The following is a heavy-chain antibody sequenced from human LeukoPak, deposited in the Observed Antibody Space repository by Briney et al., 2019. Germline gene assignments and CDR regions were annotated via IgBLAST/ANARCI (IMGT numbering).Heavy chain of an antibody. D-gene: IGHD3-9*01. CDR1: GGSISSYY. V-gene: IGHV4-38-2*02. J-gene: IGHJ4*02. CDR2: IDHSGTT. CDR3: GRDRPTGYYDY. Sequence: SETLSLTCTVSGGSISSYYWSWIRQPPGKGREWIGSIDHSGTTYYHPSLKSRVTISVNTSKNQFSLKLSSVTAADTAVYFCGRDRPTGYYDYWGQGILVTVSS.